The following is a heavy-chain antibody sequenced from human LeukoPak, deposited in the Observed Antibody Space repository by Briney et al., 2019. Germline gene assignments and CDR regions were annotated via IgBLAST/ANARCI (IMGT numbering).Heavy chain of an antibody. CDR1: GFTFSSYS. CDR2: ISSSSSTI. J-gene: IGHJ6*02. Sequence: PGGSLRLSCAASGFTFSSYSMNWVRQAPGKGLEWVSYISSSSSTIYYADSVKGRFTISRDNAKNSLYLQMNSLRDEDTAVYYCARVPYDYVWGSYRFYGMDVWGQGTTVTVSS. CDR3: ARVPYDYVWGSYRFYGMDV. D-gene: IGHD3-16*02. V-gene: IGHV3-48*02.